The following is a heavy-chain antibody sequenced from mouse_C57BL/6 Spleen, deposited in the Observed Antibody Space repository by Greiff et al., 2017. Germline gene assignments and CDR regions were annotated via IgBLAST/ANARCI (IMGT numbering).Heavy chain of an antibody. V-gene: IGHV1-81*01. D-gene: IGHD1-1*01. CDR3: ARWYYGSYYFDY. Sequence: QVQLKESGAELARPGASVKLSCKASGYTFTSYGISWVKQRTGQGLEWIGEIYPRSGNTYYNEKFKGKATLTADKSSSTAYMELRSLTSEDSAVYFCARWYYGSYYFDYWGQGTTLTVSS. CDR2: IYPRSGNT. CDR1: GYTFTSYG. J-gene: IGHJ2*01.